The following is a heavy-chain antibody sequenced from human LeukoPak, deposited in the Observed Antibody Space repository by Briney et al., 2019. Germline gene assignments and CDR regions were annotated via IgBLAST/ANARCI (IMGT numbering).Heavy chain of an antibody. CDR2: IRYDGSNK. CDR3: GRDPNGDYLGAFDF. Sequence: GGSLRLSCAASGFTFSSYGMHWVRQAPGKGLEWVAFIRYDGSNKYYADSVKGRFTISRDNSKNTLYLQMNSLRAEDTAIYYCGRDPNGDYLGAFDFWGPGTMVAVSS. J-gene: IGHJ3*01. D-gene: IGHD2-21*02. V-gene: IGHV3-30*02. CDR1: GFTFSSYG.